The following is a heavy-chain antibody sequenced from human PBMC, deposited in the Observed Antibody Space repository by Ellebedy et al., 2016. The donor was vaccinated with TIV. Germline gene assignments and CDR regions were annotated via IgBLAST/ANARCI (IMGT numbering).Heavy chain of an antibody. CDR3: ATLDYYDNGRRTFDI. V-gene: IGHV3-7*01. CDR2: IKQDGSEK. CDR1: GFTLSDYW. D-gene: IGHD3-22*01. Sequence: PGGSLRLSCAASGFTLSDYWMSCVRQAPGTGLEGVDNIKQDGSEKYYVDSVKGRFTISRDNAKNSLYLQMNSLRAEDTAVYYCATLDYYDNGRRTFDIWGQGTMVTVSS. J-gene: IGHJ3*02.